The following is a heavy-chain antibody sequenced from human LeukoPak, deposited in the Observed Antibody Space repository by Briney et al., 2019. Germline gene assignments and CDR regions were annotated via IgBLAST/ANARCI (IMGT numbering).Heavy chain of an antibody. V-gene: IGHV7-4-1*02. CDR2: INTNTGNP. CDR1: GYTFTGYG. Sequence: PGASVKVSCKASGYTFTGYGMNWVRQAPGQGLEWMGWINTNTGNPTYAQGFTGRFVFTLDTSVSTAYLQISSLKAEDTAVYYCARMSMMTYDYWGQGTLVTVSS. J-gene: IGHJ4*02. D-gene: IGHD5/OR15-5a*01. CDR3: ARMSMMTYDY.